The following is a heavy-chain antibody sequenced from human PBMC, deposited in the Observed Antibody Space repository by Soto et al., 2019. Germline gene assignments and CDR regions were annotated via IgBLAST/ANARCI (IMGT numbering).Heavy chain of an antibody. CDR1: GVTFSSYA. Sequence: GGSLRHSCAASGVTFSSYAMSWVRQATGKGLEWVSAISGSGGSTYYADSVKGRFTISRDNSKNTLYLQMNSLRAEDTAVYYCAKDLIIAVGLMAAGLDAFDIWGQGTMVTVSS. CDR3: AKDLIIAVGLMAAGLDAFDI. V-gene: IGHV3-23*01. J-gene: IGHJ3*02. D-gene: IGHD6-19*01. CDR2: ISGSGGST.